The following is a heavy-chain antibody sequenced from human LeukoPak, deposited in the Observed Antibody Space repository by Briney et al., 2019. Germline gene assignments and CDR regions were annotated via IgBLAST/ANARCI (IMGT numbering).Heavy chain of an antibody. J-gene: IGHJ3*02. Sequence: GASVKVSCKASGYTFTSYGISWVRQAPGQGLEWMGWISAYNGNTNYAQKLQGRVTMTTDTSTSTAYMELRSLRSDDTAVYYCARGNWYSSSKEHYAFDIWGQGTMVTVSS. D-gene: IGHD6-13*01. CDR1: GYTFTSYG. V-gene: IGHV1-18*01. CDR3: ARGNWYSSSKEHYAFDI. CDR2: ISAYNGNT.